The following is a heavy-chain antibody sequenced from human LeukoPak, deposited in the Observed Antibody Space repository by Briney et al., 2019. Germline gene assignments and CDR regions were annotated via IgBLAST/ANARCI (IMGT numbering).Heavy chain of an antibody. Sequence: SVKVSCKASGGTFSSYAISWVRQAPGQGLEWMGRIIPILGIANYAQKFQGRVTITADKSTSTAYMELSSLRSEDTAVYYCARAGTVVVAENWFDPWGRGTLVTVSS. CDR2: IIPILGIA. V-gene: IGHV1-69*04. CDR3: ARAGTVVVAENWFDP. J-gene: IGHJ5*02. CDR1: GGTFSSYA. D-gene: IGHD2-15*01.